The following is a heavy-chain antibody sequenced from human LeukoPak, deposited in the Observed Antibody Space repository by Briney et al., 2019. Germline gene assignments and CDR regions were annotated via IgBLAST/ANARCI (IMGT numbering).Heavy chain of an antibody. Sequence: GGSLRLSCAASGLTFRKYAMSWVRQAPGKGLEWVSTVADNGDPYYADSVRGRFTISRENSKSTVSLQLNSLRAEDTAVYYCAKAVCSGAGYDRFDYWGQGTLVTVSS. D-gene: IGHD2-15*01. CDR1: GLTFRKYA. J-gene: IGHJ4*02. CDR2: VADNGDP. V-gene: IGHV3-23*01. CDR3: AKAVCSGAGYDRFDY.